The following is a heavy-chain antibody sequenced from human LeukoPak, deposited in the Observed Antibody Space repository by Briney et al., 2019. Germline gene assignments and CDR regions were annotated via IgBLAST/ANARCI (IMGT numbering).Heavy chain of an antibody. J-gene: IGHJ5*02. Sequence: GESLKISCKGSGYSFSSNWIAWVRQMPGKGVEWMGIIYPGDSDTRYSPSFQGQVTFSVDKSINTAYLQWSSLKASDTAIYYCARRLTVTTSLGWFDPWGQGTLVTVSS. V-gene: IGHV5-51*01. CDR3: ARRLTVTTSLGWFDP. CDR2: IYPGDSDT. D-gene: IGHD4-17*01. CDR1: GYSFSSNW.